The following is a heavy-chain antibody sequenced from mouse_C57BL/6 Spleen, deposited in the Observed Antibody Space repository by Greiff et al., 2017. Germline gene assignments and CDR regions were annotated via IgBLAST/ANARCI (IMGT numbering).Heavy chain of an antibody. V-gene: IGHV1-69*01. CDR2: IDPSDSYT. CDR3: ARGGSTTVVEDY. Sequence: QVQLQQPGAELVMPGASVKLSCKASGYTFTSYWMHWVKQRPGQGLEWIGEIDPSDSYTNYNQKFKGKSTLTVDKSSSTAYMQLSSLTSEDSAVYYCARGGSTTVVEDYWGKGTTPPAPS. J-gene: IGHJ2*01. D-gene: IGHD1-1*01. CDR1: GYTFTSYW.